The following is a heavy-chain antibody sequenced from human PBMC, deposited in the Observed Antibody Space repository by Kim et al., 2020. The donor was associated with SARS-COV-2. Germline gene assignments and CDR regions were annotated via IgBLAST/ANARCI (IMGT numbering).Heavy chain of an antibody. CDR3: ANTDYYGSRKYP. CDR1: GITFNDYA. Sequence: GGSLRLSCAASGITFNDYAIHWVRQAPGKGLEWVARIPSDGRNKESAYSVKGRVTISRYSSEYNESLQMQSLSLKDTDMYYYANTDYYGSRKYPW. J-gene: IGHJ5*02. CDR2: IPSDGRNK. D-gene: IGHD3-10*01. V-gene: IGHV3-30*04.